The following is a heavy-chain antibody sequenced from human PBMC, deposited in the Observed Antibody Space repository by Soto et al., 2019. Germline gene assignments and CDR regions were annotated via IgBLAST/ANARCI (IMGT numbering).Heavy chain of an antibody. D-gene: IGHD6-6*01. J-gene: IGHJ6*02. Sequence: EVQLVESGGGLVQPGGSLRLSCAASGFTFSSYSRNWVRQAPGKGLEWVSYISSSSSTIYYADSVKGRLTISRDNAKNSLYLQMNSLREEDTAVYYCARPEYSSSSYGMDVWGQGTTVTVSS. CDR3: ARPEYSSSSYGMDV. CDR2: ISSSSSTI. CDR1: GFTFSSYS. V-gene: IGHV3-48*02.